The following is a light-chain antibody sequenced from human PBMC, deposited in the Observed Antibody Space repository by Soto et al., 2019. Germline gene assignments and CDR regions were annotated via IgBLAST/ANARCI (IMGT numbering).Light chain of an antibody. CDR3: QHYNSYSEA. CDR2: KAS. J-gene: IGKJ1*01. V-gene: IGKV1-5*03. CDR1: QSISSW. Sequence: DIQMTQAASTLASSLGDAVTITCGASQSISSWLAWYQQKPGKAPKLLIYKASTLKSGVPSRFSGSGSGTEFTLTISSLQPDDFATYYCQHYNSYSEAFGQGTKVDIK.